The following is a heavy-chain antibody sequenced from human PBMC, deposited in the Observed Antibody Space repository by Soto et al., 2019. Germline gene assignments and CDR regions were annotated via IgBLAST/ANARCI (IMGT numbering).Heavy chain of an antibody. Sequence: PSETLSLTCTVSGGSISSYYWSWIRQPPGKGLEWIGYIYYSGSTNYNPSLKSRVTISVDTSKSQFSLKLSSVTAADTAVYYCARATYDFWSGYYNWFDPWGQGTLVTVSS. V-gene: IGHV4-59*08. CDR1: GGSISSYY. CDR2: IYYSGST. CDR3: ARATYDFWSGYYNWFDP. D-gene: IGHD3-3*01. J-gene: IGHJ5*02.